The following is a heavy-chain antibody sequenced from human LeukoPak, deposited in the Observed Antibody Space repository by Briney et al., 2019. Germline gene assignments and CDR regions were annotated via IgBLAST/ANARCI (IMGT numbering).Heavy chain of an antibody. J-gene: IGHJ4*02. CDR3: ARGFAMATIWGNYFDY. Sequence: GGSLRLSCAASGFTVSSNYMSWVRQAPGKGLEWVSVIYSGGSTYYADSVKGRFTISRDNSKNTLYLQMNSLRAEDTAVYYCARGFAMATIWGNYFDYWGRGTLVTVSS. V-gene: IGHV3-66*01. CDR2: IYSGGST. D-gene: IGHD5-24*01. CDR1: GFTVSSNY.